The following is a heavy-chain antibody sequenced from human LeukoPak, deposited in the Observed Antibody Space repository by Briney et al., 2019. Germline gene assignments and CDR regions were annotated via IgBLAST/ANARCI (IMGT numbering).Heavy chain of an antibody. CDR1: GGSFSGYY. D-gene: IGHD2-2*02. Sequence: SETLSLTCAVYGGSFSGYYWSWIRQPPGKGLEWIGEINHSGSTNYNPSLKSRVTISVDTSKNQFSLKLSSVTAADTAVYYCARGRCSSTSCYIGWGYCYYMDVWGKGTTVTVSS. CDR2: INHSGST. J-gene: IGHJ6*03. CDR3: ARGRCSSTSCYIGWGYCYYMDV. V-gene: IGHV4-34*01.